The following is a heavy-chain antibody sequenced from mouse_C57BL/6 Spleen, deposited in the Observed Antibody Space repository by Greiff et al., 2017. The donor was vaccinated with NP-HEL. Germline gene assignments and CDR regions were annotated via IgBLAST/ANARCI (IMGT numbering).Heavy chain of an antibody. J-gene: IGHJ4*01. CDR3: AKGDYGRSYYAMDY. D-gene: IGHD1-1*01. CDR1: GYTFTSYW. Sequence: QVQLQQSGTELVKPGASVKLSCKASGYTFTSYWMHWVKQRPGQGLEWIGNINPSNGGTNYNEKFKSKATLTVDKSSSTAYMQLSSLTSEDSAVYDCAKGDYGRSYYAMDYWGQGTSVTVSS. V-gene: IGHV1-53*01. CDR2: INPSNGGT.